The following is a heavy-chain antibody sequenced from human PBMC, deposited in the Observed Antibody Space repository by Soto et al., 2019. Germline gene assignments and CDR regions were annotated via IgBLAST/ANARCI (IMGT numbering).Heavy chain of an antibody. Sequence: EVHLVESGGGLVQPGGSLRLSCAASGFAFGRYWMSWVRQAPGKGLEWVANIKEDGSEKYYVDSVRGRFTISRDNAENSLYLHMNSLKAEDTAVYYCAREYYWGQGTLVTVSS. V-gene: IGHV3-7*01. J-gene: IGHJ4*02. CDR3: AREYY. CDR2: IKEDGSEK. CDR1: GFAFGRYW.